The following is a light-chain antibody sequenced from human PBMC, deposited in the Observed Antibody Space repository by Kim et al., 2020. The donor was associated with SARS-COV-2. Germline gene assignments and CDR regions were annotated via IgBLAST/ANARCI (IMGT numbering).Light chain of an antibody. J-gene: IGLJ3*02. V-gene: IGLV2-14*03. CDR1: NCDVGAYNY. Sequence: GQSFTITCTATNCDVGAYNYVSWYQHHPGKAPKLIIYDVSKRPSGVSNRFSGSKSGNTASLTISGLQAEDAANYYCSSYTSSNTWVFGGGTQLTVL. CDR2: DVS. CDR3: SSYTSSNTWV.